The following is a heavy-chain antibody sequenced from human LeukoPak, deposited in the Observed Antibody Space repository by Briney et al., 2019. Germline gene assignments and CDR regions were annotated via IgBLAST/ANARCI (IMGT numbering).Heavy chain of an antibody. CDR2: INPNSGGT. D-gene: IGHD4-17*01. Sequence: ASVKVSCKASGYTFTGYYMPWVRQAPGQGLEWMGWINPNSGGTNYAQKFQGRVTMTRDTSISTAYMELSRLRSDDTAVYYCARAPYYGDSYAYYFDYWRQGTLVTVSS. J-gene: IGHJ4*02. CDR1: GYTFTGYY. V-gene: IGHV1-2*02. CDR3: ARAPYYGDSYAYYFDY.